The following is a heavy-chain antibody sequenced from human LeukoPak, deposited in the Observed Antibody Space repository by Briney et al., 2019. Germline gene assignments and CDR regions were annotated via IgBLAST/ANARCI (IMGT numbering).Heavy chain of an antibody. J-gene: IGHJ5*02. V-gene: IGHV4-34*01. CDR2: INHSGST. Sequence: SETLSLTCAVYGGPFSGYYWSWIRQPPGKGLEWIGEINHSGSTNYNPSLKSRVTISVDTSKNQFSLKLSSVTAADTAVYYCARGRYSYGYNWFDPWGQGTLVTVSS. CDR1: GGPFSGYY. D-gene: IGHD5-18*01. CDR3: ARGRYSYGYNWFDP.